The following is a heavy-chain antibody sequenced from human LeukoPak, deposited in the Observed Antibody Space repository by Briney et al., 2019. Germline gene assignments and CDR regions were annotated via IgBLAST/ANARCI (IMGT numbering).Heavy chain of an antibody. Sequence: PEGSLRLSCAASGFTFSSYEMNWVRQAPGKGLEWVSYISSSGSTIYYADSVKGRFTISRDNAKNSLYLQMNSLRAEDTAVYYCARITSVTTTFDYWGQGTLVTVSS. CDR2: ISSSGSTI. V-gene: IGHV3-48*03. J-gene: IGHJ4*02. D-gene: IGHD4-17*01. CDR3: ARITSVTTTFDY. CDR1: GFTFSSYE.